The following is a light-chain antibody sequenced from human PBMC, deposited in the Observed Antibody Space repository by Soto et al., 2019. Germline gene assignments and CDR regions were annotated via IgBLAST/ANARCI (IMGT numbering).Light chain of an antibody. CDR3: AAWDDILGGHVV. CDR2: RNN. V-gene: IGLV1-47*01. J-gene: IGLJ2*01. CDR1: SSNIGSNY. Sequence: QPVLTQPPSASGTPGQRVTISCSGSSSNIGSNYVFWYQQLPGTAPKLLIYRNNQRASGVPDRFSGSKCGSSASLAISGLRCEDEADYYSAAWDDILGGHVVFGGGAEVTV.